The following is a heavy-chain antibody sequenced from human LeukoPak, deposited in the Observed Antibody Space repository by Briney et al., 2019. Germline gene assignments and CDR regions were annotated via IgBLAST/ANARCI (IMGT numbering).Heavy chain of an antibody. D-gene: IGHD2-2*01. CDR3: AGSYCSSTSCFLRGLYYFDY. J-gene: IGHJ4*02. V-gene: IGHV3-23*01. CDR1: GFTFSSYA. CDR2: ISGSGGST. Sequence: GGSLRLSCAASGFTFSSYAVSWVRQAPGKGLEWVSAISGSGGSTYYADSVKGRFTISRDNSKNTLYLQMNSLRAEDTAVYYCAGSYCSSTSCFLRGLYYFDYWGQGTLVTVSS.